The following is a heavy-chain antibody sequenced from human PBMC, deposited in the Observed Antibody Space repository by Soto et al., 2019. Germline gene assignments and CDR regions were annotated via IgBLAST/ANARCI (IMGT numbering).Heavy chain of an antibody. Sequence: QVRLVESGGGVVQPGRSLRLSCAASGFNFGVFGMHWVRQAPGKGLEWLSVLSYEGSEEYYADSVRGRFTISRDNSKNTLFLPMDSLRVDDTGVYYCALTRRSSLLEVAGPGFEYWAQGTLVTV. V-gene: IGHV3-30*03. CDR1: GFNFGVFG. CDR2: LSYEGSEE. CDR3: ALTRRSSLLEVAGPGFEY. D-gene: IGHD6-19*01. J-gene: IGHJ4*02.